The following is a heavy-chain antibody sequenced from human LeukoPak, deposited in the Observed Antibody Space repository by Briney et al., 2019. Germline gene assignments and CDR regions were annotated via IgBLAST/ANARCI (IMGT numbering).Heavy chain of an antibody. Sequence: GGSLRLSCVASGFTFSDYAMNWVRQAPGKGLEWVSTCKTNSGQVYHAESVRGRFTISRDNSKNTVYLQMSSLRPEDTALYYCARSVPHYTRFDYWGQGALVTVSP. V-gene: IGHV3-23*01. CDR1: GFTFSDYA. J-gene: IGHJ4*02. CDR2: CKTNSGQV. CDR3: ARSVPHYTRFDY. D-gene: IGHD4-11*01.